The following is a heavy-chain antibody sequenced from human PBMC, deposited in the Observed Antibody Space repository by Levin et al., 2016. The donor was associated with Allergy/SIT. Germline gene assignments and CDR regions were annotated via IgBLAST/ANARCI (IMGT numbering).Heavy chain of an antibody. CDR2: IYYSGST. D-gene: IGHD2-2*01. Sequence: WIRQPPGKGLEWIGYIYYSGSTYYNPSLKSRVTISVDTSKNQFSLKLSSVTAADTAVYYCARELWRVAAAQPHRYYYGMDVWGQGTTVTVSS. V-gene: IGHV4-31*02. J-gene: IGHJ6*02. CDR3: ARELWRVAAAQPHRYYYGMDV.